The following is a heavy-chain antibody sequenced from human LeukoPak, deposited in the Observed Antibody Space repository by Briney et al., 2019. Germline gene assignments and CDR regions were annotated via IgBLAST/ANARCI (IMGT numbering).Heavy chain of an antibody. Sequence: NTSQTLSLTCTVSGGSISSGDYYWSWIRQPPGKGLEWIGYIYYSGSTYYHPSLKSRVTISVDTSKNQFSLKLSSVTAADTAVYYCARYAFVVVPAAHWSFDYWGQGTLVTVSS. CDR2: IYYSGST. D-gene: IGHD2-2*01. V-gene: IGHV4-30-4*08. CDR1: GGSISSGDYY. CDR3: ARYAFVVVPAAHWSFDY. J-gene: IGHJ4*02.